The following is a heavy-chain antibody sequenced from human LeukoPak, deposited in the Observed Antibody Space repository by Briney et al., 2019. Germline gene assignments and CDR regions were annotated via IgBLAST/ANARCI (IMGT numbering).Heavy chain of an antibody. J-gene: IGHJ4*02. Sequence: GGSLRLSCAASGFTVSSNYMSWVRQAPGKGLECVSIIYSGGSTYYADSVKGRFTISRDNSKNTLYLQMNSLRAEDTAVYYCASKDPYDSRAYLLDYWGQGTLVTVSS. D-gene: IGHD3-22*01. CDR3: ASKDPYDSRAYLLDY. CDR2: IYSGGST. CDR1: GFTVSSNY. V-gene: IGHV3-66*01.